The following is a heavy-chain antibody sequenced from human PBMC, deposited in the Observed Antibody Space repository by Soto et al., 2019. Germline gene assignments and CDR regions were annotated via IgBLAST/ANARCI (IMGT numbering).Heavy chain of an antibody. CDR1: GYTFTGYY. Sequence: ASEKVSCKASGYTFTGYYMHWVRQAPGQGLESMGWINPNSGGTNYAQKFQGRVTMTRDTSISTAYMELSRLRSDDTAVYYCARDLDIVAPPPYYYGMDVWGQGTTVTVSS. V-gene: IGHV1-2*02. D-gene: IGHD5-12*01. J-gene: IGHJ6*02. CDR2: INPNSGGT. CDR3: ARDLDIVAPPPYYYGMDV.